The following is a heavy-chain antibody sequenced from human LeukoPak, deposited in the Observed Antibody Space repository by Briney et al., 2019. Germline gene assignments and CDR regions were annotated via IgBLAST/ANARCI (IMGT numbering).Heavy chain of an antibody. Sequence: SETLSLTCTVSGDSLSSSSYYWGWIRQPPGKGLEWIATIYYSESTYYNPSLRSRVTISVDTSKNQFSLELISVTAADTSVYYCARHGPRGAARPDYYYYYMDVWGKGTTVTVSS. CDR1: GDSLSSSSYY. V-gene: IGHV4-39*01. CDR3: ARHGPRGAARPDYYYYYMDV. D-gene: IGHD6-6*01. CDR2: IYYSEST. J-gene: IGHJ6*03.